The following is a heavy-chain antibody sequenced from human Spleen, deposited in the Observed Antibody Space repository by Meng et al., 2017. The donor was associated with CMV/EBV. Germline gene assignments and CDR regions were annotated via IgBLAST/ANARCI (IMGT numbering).Heavy chain of an antibody. D-gene: IGHD1-7*01. CDR3: ARGISGTTDFLGH. Sequence: TVSGGSLSSGGYSWNWIRQYPGKGLEWIGNIYNSGRTYYKTSLKSRVNISIDPSKNQFSLKVNSVTAADTAVYYCARGISGTTDFLGHWGQGTLVTVSS. V-gene: IGHV4-31*02. CDR1: GGSLSSGGYS. CDR2: IYNSGRT. J-gene: IGHJ4*02.